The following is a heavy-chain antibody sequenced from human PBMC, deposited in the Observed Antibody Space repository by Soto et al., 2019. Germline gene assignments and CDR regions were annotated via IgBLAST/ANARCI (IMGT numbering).Heavy chain of an antibody. V-gene: IGHV2-5*02. J-gene: IGHJ3*02. CDR1: GFSLSTSGVG. Sequence: QITLKESGPTLVKPTQTLTLTCTFSGFSLSTSGVGVGWIRQPPGKALEWLALIYWDDDKRYSPSLKSRLTITKDTSRNQVVLTMTNMHPVDTATYYCAHRLLGVDTRVAFDIWGQGTMVTVSS. CDR2: IYWDDDK. D-gene: IGHD3-16*01. CDR3: AHRLLGVDTRVAFDI.